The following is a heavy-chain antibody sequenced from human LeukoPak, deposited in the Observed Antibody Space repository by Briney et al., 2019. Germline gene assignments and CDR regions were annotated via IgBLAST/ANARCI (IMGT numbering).Heavy chain of an antibody. CDR3: ARERRGITMVRGVIITYYYGMDV. CDR2: IGGGDT. V-gene: IGHV3-23*01. Sequence: GGSLRLSCAASGFTFSSYAMSWVRQAPGKGLEWVSSIGGGDTHYADSVKGRFTISRDNAKNSLYLQMNSLRAEDTAVYYCARERRGITMVRGVIITYYYGMDVWGQGTTVTVSS. CDR1: GFTFSSYA. J-gene: IGHJ6*02. D-gene: IGHD3-10*01.